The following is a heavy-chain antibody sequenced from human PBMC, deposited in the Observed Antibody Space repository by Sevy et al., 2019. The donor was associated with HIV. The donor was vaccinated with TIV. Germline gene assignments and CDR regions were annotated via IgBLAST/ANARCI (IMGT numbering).Heavy chain of an antibody. J-gene: IGHJ4*02. CDR2: IYDSGSS. CDR1: GGSISGHY. Sequence: SENLSLTCAISGGSISGHYWGWIRQPPGKGLEWIAYIYDSGSSNYNPSLSGQVTISVDTSKNQFSLGLSSVTAADTAVYYCARHAALTYDDTTRFQNYFDSWGPGTVVTVSS. D-gene: IGHD3-22*01. V-gene: IGHV4-59*11. CDR3: ARHAALTYDDTTRFQNYFDS.